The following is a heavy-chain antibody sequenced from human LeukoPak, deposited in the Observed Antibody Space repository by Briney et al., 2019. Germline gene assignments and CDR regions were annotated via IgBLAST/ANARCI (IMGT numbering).Heavy chain of an antibody. CDR2: IYYSGST. D-gene: IGHD3-10*01. CDR1: GGSISSSSYY. V-gene: IGHV4-39*01. CDR3: ARLYGSGSYVSDY. J-gene: IGHJ4*02. Sequence: SETLSLTCTVSGGSISSSSYYWGWIRQPPGKGLEWIGSIYYSGSTYYNPSLKSRVTISVDTSKNQFSLKLSSVTAADTAVYYCARLYGSGSYVSDYWGQGTPVTVSS.